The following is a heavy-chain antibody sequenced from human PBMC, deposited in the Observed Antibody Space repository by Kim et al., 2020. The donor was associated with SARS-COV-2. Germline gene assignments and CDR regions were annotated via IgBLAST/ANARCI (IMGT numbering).Heavy chain of an antibody. J-gene: IGHJ5*02. Sequence: SETLSLTCTVSGGSINIRNFFWAWIRQPPGKGLEWIASIYYTGSTYYNPSLKSRVTISADMSKNQFSLRLTSVTAADTAMYYCVRQGAFDPWGQGTLVTVSS. CDR2: IYYTGST. CDR3: VRQGAFDP. V-gene: IGHV4-39*01. CDR1: GGSINIRNFF.